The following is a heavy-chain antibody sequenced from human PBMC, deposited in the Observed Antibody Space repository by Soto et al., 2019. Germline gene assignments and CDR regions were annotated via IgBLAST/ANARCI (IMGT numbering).Heavy chain of an antibody. CDR2: IYPGDSDT. CDR1: GYSFTSYW. V-gene: IGHV5-51*01. J-gene: IGHJ3*02. Sequence: PGESLKISCKGSGYSFTSYWIGWVRQMPGKGLEWMGIIYPGDSDTRYSPSFQGQVTISADKSISTAYLQWSSLKASDTAMYYCATPQKGMATISDAFDIWGQGTMVTVSS. D-gene: IGHD5-12*01. CDR3: ATPQKGMATISDAFDI.